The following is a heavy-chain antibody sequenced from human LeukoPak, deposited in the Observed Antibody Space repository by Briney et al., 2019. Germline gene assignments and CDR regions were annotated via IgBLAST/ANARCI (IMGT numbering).Heavy chain of an antibody. CDR3: ARGGVITFGGVTRTPFDY. CDR2: IYPGDSDT. Sequence: GESLKISCKGSGYTFTSYWIGWVRQMPGKGLEWMGIIYPGDSDTRYSPSFQGQVSISDDKSISTAYLQWSSLKASDTAMYYCARGGVITFGGVTRTPFDYWGQGTLVTVSS. V-gene: IGHV5-51*01. J-gene: IGHJ4*02. CDR1: GYTFTSYW. D-gene: IGHD3-16*01.